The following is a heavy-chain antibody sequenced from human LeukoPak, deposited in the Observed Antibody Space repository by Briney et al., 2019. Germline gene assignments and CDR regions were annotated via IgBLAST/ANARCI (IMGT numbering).Heavy chain of an antibody. CDR3: ARDPAIKPADSYYYSYFMDV. V-gene: IGHV4-39*07. J-gene: IGHJ6*03. CDR2: ISYSGRT. CDR1: GDSFSGSRYR. Sequence: PSETLSLTCAVSGDSFSGSRYRWGWIRQPPGKGLEWIGSISYSGRTYYNPSLKSRVTISVDTSTNQISLKLTSMTAADTAVYYCARDPAIKPADSYYYSYFMDVWGKGTTVTVS. D-gene: IGHD2-2*01.